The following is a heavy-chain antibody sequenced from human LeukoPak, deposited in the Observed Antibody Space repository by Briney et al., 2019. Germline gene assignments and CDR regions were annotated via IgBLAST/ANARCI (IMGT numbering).Heavy chain of an antibody. Sequence: GRSLRLSCAASGFTFSAYAMHWVRQAPGKGLEWVAVISYDGNNRYYADSLKGRFTISRDNSKNTLYLQMNSLRAEDTAVYYCASGGFYDFWSGYYTPFDYWGQGTLVTVSS. CDR1: GFTFSAYA. J-gene: IGHJ4*02. D-gene: IGHD3-3*01. CDR2: ISYDGNNR. CDR3: ASGGFYDFWSGYYTPFDY. V-gene: IGHV3-30*01.